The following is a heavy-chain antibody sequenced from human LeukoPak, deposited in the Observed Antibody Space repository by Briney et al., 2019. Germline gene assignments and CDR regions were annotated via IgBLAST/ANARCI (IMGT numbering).Heavy chain of an antibody. J-gene: IGHJ4*02. V-gene: IGHV1-69*13. CDR2: IIPIFGTA. D-gene: IGHD1-26*01. Sequence: ASVKVSCKASGYTFTSYHMHWVRQAPGQGLEWMGGIIPIFGTANYAQKFQGRVTITADESTSTAYMELSSLRSEDTAVYYCARVWSARELLDWGQGTLVTVSS. CDR3: ARVWSARELLD. CDR1: GYTFTSYH.